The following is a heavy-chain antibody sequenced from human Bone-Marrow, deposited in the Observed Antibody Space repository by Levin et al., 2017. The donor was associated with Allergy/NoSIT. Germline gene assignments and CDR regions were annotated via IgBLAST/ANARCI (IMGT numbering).Heavy chain of an antibody. CDR3: ARALYDILTGYYLYYFDY. CDR1: GGSFRGYY. CDR2: INHSGST. V-gene: IGHV4-34*01. Sequence: SQTLSLTCAVYGGSFRGYYWSWIRQPPGKGLEWIGEINHSGSTNYNPSLKSRVTISVDTSKNQFSLKLSSVTAADTAVYYCARALYDILTGYYLYYFDYWGQGTLVTVSS. D-gene: IGHD3-9*01. J-gene: IGHJ4*02.